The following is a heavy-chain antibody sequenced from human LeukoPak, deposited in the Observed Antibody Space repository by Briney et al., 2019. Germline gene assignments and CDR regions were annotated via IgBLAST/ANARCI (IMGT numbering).Heavy chain of an antibody. Sequence: SETLSLTCAVYSGSFSGYYWSWIRQPPGKGLEWIGEINHSGSTNYNPSLKSRVTISVDTSKNQFSLKLSSVTAADTAVYYCAVGDSYVLPYFDYWGQGTLVTVSS. V-gene: IGHV4-34*01. D-gene: IGHD5-18*01. CDR3: AVGDSYVLPYFDY. CDR1: SGSFSGYY. CDR2: INHSGST. J-gene: IGHJ4*02.